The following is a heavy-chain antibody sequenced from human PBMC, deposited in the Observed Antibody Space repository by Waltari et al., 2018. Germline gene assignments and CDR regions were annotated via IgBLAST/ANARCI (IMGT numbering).Heavy chain of an antibody. CDR1: GFTFSNYL. CDR2: ISSVSTYI. V-gene: IGHV3-21*01. D-gene: IGHD3-10*01. J-gene: IGHJ4*02. CDR3: ARVSSNTGAMDF. Sequence: EVQLVGSGGGLVKSGGSLRLSCAASGFTFSNYLMNWVRQAPGKGLEWVSSISSVSTYIFYADSVKGRFTISRDNAKNSLYLQMDSLRGEDTAVYYCARVSSNTGAMDFWGQGTLVTVS.